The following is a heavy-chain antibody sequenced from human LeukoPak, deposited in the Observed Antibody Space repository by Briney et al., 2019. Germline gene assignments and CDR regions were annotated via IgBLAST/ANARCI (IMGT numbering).Heavy chain of an antibody. CDR1: GGSFSGYY. CDR3: ARGPYYDFWSGYYNAFDI. CDR2: INHSGST. J-gene: IGHJ3*02. D-gene: IGHD3-3*01. Sequence: PSETLSLTCAVYGGSFSGYYWSWIRQPPGKGLEWIGEINHSGSTNYNPSLKSRVTISVDTSKNQFSLKLSSVTAADTAVYYCARGPYYDFWSGYYNAFDIWGQGTMVTVSS. V-gene: IGHV4-34*01.